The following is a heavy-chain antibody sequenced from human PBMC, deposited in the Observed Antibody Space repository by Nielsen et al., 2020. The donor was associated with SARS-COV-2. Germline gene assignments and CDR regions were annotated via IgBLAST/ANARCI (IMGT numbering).Heavy chain of an antibody. V-gene: IGHV1-46*01. CDR2: INPSGGST. Sequence: ASVHVSCKASGYTFTSYYMHWVRQAPGQGLEWMGIINPSGGSTSYAQKFQGRVTMTRDTSTSTVYMELSSLRSEDPAVYYCARDGYYDSSGSFDALDIWGQGTMVTVSS. CDR3: ARDGYYDSSGSFDALDI. D-gene: IGHD3-22*01. J-gene: IGHJ3*02. CDR1: GYTFTSYY.